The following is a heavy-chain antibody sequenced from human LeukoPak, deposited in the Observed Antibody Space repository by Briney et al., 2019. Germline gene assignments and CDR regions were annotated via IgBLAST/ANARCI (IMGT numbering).Heavy chain of an antibody. D-gene: IGHD3-3*01. Sequence: SVKVSCKASGGTFSSYAISWVRQAPGQGLEWMGGIIPIFGTANYAQKFQGRVTITADKSTSTAYMELSSLRSEDTAVYYCARITIFGVPRYPMDFWGKGTAVTVSS. CDR2: IIPIFGTA. V-gene: IGHV1-69*06. CDR1: GGTFSSYA. J-gene: IGHJ6*03. CDR3: ARITIFGVPRYPMDF.